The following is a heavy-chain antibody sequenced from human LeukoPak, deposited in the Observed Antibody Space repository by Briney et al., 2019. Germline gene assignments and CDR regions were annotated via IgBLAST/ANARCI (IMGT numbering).Heavy chain of an antibody. CDR3: ARSAYNYGYVYFDH. Sequence: ASVKVSCKASGYTFTGCFIHYVRQAPGQGLEWMGWIDPNSDNIRYSETFKDRVTMTRDTSTNTAYMELSWLRTDDTAVYYCARSAYNYGYVYFDHWGQGTLVIVSS. CDR1: GYTFTGCF. V-gene: IGHV1-2*02. D-gene: IGHD5-18*01. J-gene: IGHJ4*02. CDR2: IDPNSDNI.